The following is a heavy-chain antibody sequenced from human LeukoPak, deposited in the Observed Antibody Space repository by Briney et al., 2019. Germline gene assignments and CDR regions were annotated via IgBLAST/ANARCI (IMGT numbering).Heavy chain of an antibody. Sequence: PSETLSLTCTVSGGSISSYYWSWIRQPPGKGLEWIGYIYYSGSTNYNPSLKSRVTISVDTSKNQFSLKLSSVTAADTAVYYCARKSILTSGRKPYDYWDQGALVTVSS. J-gene: IGHJ4*02. CDR2: IYYSGST. CDR3: ARKSILTSGRKPYDY. CDR1: GGSISSYY. D-gene: IGHD2-15*01. V-gene: IGHV4-59*01.